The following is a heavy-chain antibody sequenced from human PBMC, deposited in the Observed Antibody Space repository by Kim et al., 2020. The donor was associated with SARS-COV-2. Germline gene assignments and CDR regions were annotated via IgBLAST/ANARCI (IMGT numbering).Heavy chain of an antibody. D-gene: IGHD4-17*01. CDR3: AKGGGLMTTGDY. CDR2: ISGSGGST. J-gene: IGHJ4*02. CDR1: GFIFSSYA. V-gene: IGHV3-23*01. Sequence: GGSLRLSCAASGFIFSSYAVSWVRQAPGKGLEWDSSISGSGGSTYYADSVKGRFTISRHNSKNTLSLQMNSLRVEDTAVYYCAKGGGLMTTGDYWGQGTLVTVSS.